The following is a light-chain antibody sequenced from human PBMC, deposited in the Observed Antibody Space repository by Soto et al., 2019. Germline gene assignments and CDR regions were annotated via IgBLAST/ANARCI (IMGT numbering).Light chain of an antibody. CDR1: QSVSSSY. J-gene: IGKJ5*01. V-gene: IGKV3-20*01. Sequence: EIVLTQSPGTLSLSPGERATLSCRASQSVSSSYLAWYQHKPGQAPRLLIYGASSRATGSPDRFSGSGSGTDFTLTISRLEPEDFAVYYCQQYGSSPITSGQGTRLEIK. CDR2: GAS. CDR3: QQYGSSPIT.